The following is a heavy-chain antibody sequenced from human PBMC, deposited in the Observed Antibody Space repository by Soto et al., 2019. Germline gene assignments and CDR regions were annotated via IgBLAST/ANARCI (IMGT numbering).Heavy chain of an antibody. CDR1: GYTFTSYG. D-gene: IGHD1-26*01. V-gene: IGHV1-18*01. Sequence: QVQLVQSGAEVKKPGASVKVSCKASGYTFTSYGISWVRQAPGQGLEWMGWISAYNGNTNYAQKLQGRVTTTTDTPTSTANRELRSLRSDNTAVYYCARLGYRGNYYYGMDVRGQGTTVTVSS. CDR3: ARLGYRGNYYYGMDV. CDR2: ISAYNGNT. J-gene: IGHJ6*02.